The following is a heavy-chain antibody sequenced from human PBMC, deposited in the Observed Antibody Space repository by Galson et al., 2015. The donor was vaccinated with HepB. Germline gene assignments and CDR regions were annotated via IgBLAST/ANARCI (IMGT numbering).Heavy chain of an antibody. D-gene: IGHD6-13*01. CDR2: ISWNSGSI. J-gene: IGHJ6*02. V-gene: IGHV3-9*01. CDR1: GFTFDDYA. CDR3: AKVYTSSWYYYGMDV. Sequence: SLRLSCAASGFTFDDYAIHWVRQAPGKGLEWVSGISWNSGSIGYADSVKGRSTISRDNAKNSLYLQMNSLRPEDTALYYCAKVYTSSWYYYGMDVWGQGTTVTVSS.